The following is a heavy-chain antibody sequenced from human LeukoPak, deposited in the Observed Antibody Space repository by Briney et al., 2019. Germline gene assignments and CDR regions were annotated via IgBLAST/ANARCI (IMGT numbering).Heavy chain of an antibody. CDR2: IYHSGST. CDR3: ARVSRSRSSGWALFDY. CDR1: GGSISSGGYS. D-gene: IGHD6-19*01. Sequence: SETLSLTCAVSGGSISSGGYSWSWIPQPPGKGLEWIGYIYHSGSTYYNPSLKSRVTISVDRSKNQFSLKLSSVAAADTAVYYCARVSRSRSSGWALFDYWGQGTLVTVSS. J-gene: IGHJ4*02. V-gene: IGHV4-30-2*01.